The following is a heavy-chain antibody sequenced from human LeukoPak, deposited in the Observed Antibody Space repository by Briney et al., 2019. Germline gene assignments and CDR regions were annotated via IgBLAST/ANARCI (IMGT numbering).Heavy chain of an antibody. J-gene: IGHJ4*02. D-gene: IGHD5-18*01. CDR1: GFTFSSYA. Sequence: GGSLRLSCAASGFTFSSYAMSWVRQAPGKGLEWVSSIGTSGGGTYYADSVKGRFTISRDNSKNTLYLQLNSLRGEDAAIYFCARNTAPDYWGQGTLVTVSS. CDR2: IGTSGGGT. V-gene: IGHV3-23*01. CDR3: ARNTAPDY.